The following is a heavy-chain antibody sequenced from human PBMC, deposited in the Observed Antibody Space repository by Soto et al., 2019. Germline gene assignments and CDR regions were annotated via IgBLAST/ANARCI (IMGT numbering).Heavy chain of an antibody. V-gene: IGHV3-30*18. CDR3: VKGWAAFDI. Sequence: SLRLSCAASGFTFSSYGMHWARQAPGKGLDWVAVISYDGSNKYYADSVKGRFTITRDNSKTTLYLQMNSLRAEDTAVYYCVKGWAAFDIWGQGTMVTVSS. J-gene: IGHJ3*02. CDR1: GFTFSSYG. CDR2: ISYDGSNK.